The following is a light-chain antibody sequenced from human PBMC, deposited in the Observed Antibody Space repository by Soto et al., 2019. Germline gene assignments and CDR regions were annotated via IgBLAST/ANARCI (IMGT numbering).Light chain of an antibody. CDR2: DVS. Sequence: QSALTQPRSVSGSPGQSVTISCTGTSSDVGGYNYVSWYQQHSGKAPKLMIYDVSKRPSGVPDRFFGSKSGNTASLTISGLQAEDEADYYCCSYAGSYTWVFGGGTKLTVL. V-gene: IGLV2-11*01. CDR3: CSYAGSYTWV. J-gene: IGLJ3*02. CDR1: SSDVGGYNY.